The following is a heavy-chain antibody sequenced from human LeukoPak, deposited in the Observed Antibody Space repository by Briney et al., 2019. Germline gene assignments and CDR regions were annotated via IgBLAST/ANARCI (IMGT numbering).Heavy chain of an antibody. V-gene: IGHV3-48*04. J-gene: IGHJ3*01. CDR1: GFTFSSFT. D-gene: IGHD4-17*01. Sequence: QSGGSLRLSCAASGFTFSSFTMRWVRQTPGKGLEWISYISSGSTVILYADSVKGRFSVSRDNAKNSLYLEMNNLSAMDTAVYFCARAMVTPSQDALDVWGRGTMVTVSS. CDR2: ISSGSTVI. CDR3: ARAMVTPSQDALDV.